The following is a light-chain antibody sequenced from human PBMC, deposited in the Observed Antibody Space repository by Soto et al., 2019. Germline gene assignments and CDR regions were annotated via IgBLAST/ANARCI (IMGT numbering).Light chain of an antibody. V-gene: IGLV2-14*03. CDR3: SSYISTSTLNV. CDR1: SSDIGAYDY. CDR2: DVS. Sequence: QSVLTQPASVSGSPGQSITISCTGTSSDIGAYDYVSWYQQHPGKAPKLIIYDVSNRPSGVSNRFSGSKSGNTASLTISGLQAEDEADYYCSSYISTSTLNVFGTGTKVTVL. J-gene: IGLJ1*01.